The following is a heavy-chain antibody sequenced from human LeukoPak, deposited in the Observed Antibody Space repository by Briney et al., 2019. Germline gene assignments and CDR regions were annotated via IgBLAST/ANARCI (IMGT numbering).Heavy chain of an antibody. Sequence: SETLSLTCGVSGGSFSISYWSWIRQPPGKGLEWIGQIYHSGGANYNPSLRSRVTISIDTSKNQLSLKLSSVTAADTAVYYCARQRIAAGEGDYWGQGTLVTVSS. D-gene: IGHD6-13*01. CDR2: IYHSGGA. CDR1: GGSFSISY. V-gene: IGHV4-34*01. J-gene: IGHJ4*02. CDR3: ARQRIAAGEGDY.